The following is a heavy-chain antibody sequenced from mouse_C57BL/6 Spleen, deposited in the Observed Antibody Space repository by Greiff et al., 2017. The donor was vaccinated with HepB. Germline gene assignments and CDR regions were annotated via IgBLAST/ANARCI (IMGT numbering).Heavy chain of an antibody. J-gene: IGHJ2*01. CDR3: ARKRDDDYPTDN. CDR1: GYTFTSYG. CDR2: IYPRSGNT. D-gene: IGHD2-4*01. V-gene: IGHV1-81*01. Sequence: VQLQQSGAELARPGASVKLSCKASGYTFTSYGISWVKQRTGQGLEWIGEIYPRSGNTYYNEKFKGKATLTADKSSSTAYMELRSLPSEDSAVYFSARKRDDDYPTDNWGQGTTLTGSS.